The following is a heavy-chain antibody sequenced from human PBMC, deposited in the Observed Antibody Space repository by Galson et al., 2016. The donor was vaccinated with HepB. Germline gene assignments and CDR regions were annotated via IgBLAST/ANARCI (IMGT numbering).Heavy chain of an antibody. D-gene: IGHD1-26*01. CDR1: GFAFSNYA. CDR2: ISRSGDST. Sequence: SLRLSCAASGFAFSNYAMEWVRQAPGKGLEVVSSISRSGDSTDYADSVKGRFTISRDNSKNTLSLQMNSLTADDTAIYYCVQGSTAPAVWGKGTTVTVSS. J-gene: IGHJ6*04. V-gene: IGHV3-23*01. CDR3: VQGSTAPAV.